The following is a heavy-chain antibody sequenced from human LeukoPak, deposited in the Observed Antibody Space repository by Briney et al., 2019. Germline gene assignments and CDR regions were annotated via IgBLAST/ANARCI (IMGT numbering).Heavy chain of an antibody. Sequence: SETLSLTCTVSGGSISSSAYYWAWIRQPPGKGLEWIGEVNLQGSTNYNPSLMGRLAIPVDTSENHISLQLTSVTAADTAVYYCAREGGPYRPLDYSGQGTLVTVSS. CDR3: AREGGPYRPLDY. V-gene: IGHV4-39*07. CDR1: GGSISSSAYY. J-gene: IGHJ4*02. CDR2: VNLQGST.